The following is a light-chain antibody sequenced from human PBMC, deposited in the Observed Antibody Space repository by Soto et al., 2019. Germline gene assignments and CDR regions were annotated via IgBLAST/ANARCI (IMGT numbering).Light chain of an antibody. J-gene: IGLJ3*02. V-gene: IGLV2-8*01. CDR3: SSYAGSNNLGV. Sequence: QYALTQPPSASGSPGQSVTISCTGTSSDVGGYNYVSWYQQYPGKAPKLMIFEVSKRPSGVPDRFSSSKSGNTASLTVSGLQAEDEADYYCSSYAGSNNLGVFGGGTKLTVL. CDR1: SSDVGGYNY. CDR2: EVS.